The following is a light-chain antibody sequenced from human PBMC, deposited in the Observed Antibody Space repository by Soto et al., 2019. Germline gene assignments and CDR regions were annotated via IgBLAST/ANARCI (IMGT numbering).Light chain of an antibody. V-gene: IGLV2-8*01. CDR1: ISDIGTYYY. Sequence: QSVLTQPPSASGSPGQSVTISCTGTISDIGTYYYVSWYQQHPGKAPKLIIYEVSERPSGVPDRFSDSKSGNTASLTVSGLQAEDEAHYYCSSYAGTKTLVFGGGTKLTVL. CDR2: EVS. J-gene: IGLJ2*01. CDR3: SSYAGTKTLV.